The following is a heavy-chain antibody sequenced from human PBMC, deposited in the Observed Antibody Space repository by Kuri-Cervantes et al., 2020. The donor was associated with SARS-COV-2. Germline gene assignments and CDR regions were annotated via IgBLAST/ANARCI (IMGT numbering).Heavy chain of an antibody. V-gene: IGHV3-21*01. CDR2: ISSSGSYI. CDR1: GFTFSSYS. CDR3: ARSAARAFDY. Sequence: GESLKISCAASGFTFSSYSMNWVRQAPGKGLEWVSSISSSGSYIYYADSVKGRFTISRDNAKNSLYLQMNSLRAEDTAVYYCARSAARAFDYWGQGTLVTVSS. J-gene: IGHJ4*02. D-gene: IGHD6-6*01.